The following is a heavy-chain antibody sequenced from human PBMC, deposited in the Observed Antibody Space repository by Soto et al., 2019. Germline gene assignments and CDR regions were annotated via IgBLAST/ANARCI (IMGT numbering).Heavy chain of an antibody. CDR1: GFTFSSYA. CDR3: AKDLLWFGEPQYYYGMDV. V-gene: IGHV3-23*01. J-gene: IGHJ6*02. Sequence: GGSLRLSCAASGFTFSSYAMSWVRQAPGKGLEWVSAISGSGGSTYYADSARGRFTISRDNSKNTLYLQMNSLRAEDTAVYYCAKDLLWFGEPQYYYGMDVWGQGTTVTVSS. D-gene: IGHD3-10*01. CDR2: ISGSGGST.